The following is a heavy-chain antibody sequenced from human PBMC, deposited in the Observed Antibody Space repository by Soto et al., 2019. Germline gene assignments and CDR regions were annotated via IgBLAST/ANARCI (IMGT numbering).Heavy chain of an antibody. J-gene: IGHJ6*02. D-gene: IGHD1-26*01. CDR3: ARVSWELNPMDV. CDR2: IYTSGST. CDR1: GGSISIYY. V-gene: IGHV4-4*07. Sequence: SETLSLTCTVSGGSISIYYWSWIRQPAGKGLEWIGRIYTSGSTNYNPSLKSRVTMSVDTSKNQFSLKLSSVTAADTAVYYCARVSWELNPMDVWGQGTTVTVSS.